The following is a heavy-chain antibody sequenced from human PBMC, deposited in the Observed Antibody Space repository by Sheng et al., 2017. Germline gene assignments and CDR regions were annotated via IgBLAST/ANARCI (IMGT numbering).Heavy chain of an antibody. CDR3: ARDVRSGNIDY. J-gene: IGHJ4*01. V-gene: IGHV3-33*01. CDR2: IWKDGSKT. D-gene: IGHD1-26*01. Sequence: VQLVESGGGVVQPGRSLRLSCAASGFTFSSYGMHWVRQAPGKGLEWVTNIWKDGSKTFYADSVKGRFTVSRDNSKNTLYLQMNSLRAEDTAVYYCARDVRSGNIDY. CDR1: GFTFSSYG.